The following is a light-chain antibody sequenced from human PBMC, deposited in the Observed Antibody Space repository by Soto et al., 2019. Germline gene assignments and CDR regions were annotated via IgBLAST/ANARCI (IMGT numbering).Light chain of an antibody. CDR1: HSVSSTF. CDR3: QQSASSVT. CDR2: DAD. V-gene: IGKV3-20*01. J-gene: IGKJ5*01. Sequence: VLTQSPCTPAFCPGETXXXXXXASHSVSSTFLAWYQQKPGQAPTLLIYDADTRATGIPDRFSGSGFGTHFTLTISSLEPEDFAMYYCQQSASSVTFGQGTRLEIK.